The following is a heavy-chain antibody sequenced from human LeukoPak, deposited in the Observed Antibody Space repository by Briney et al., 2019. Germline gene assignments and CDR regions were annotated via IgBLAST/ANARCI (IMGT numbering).Heavy chain of an antibody. V-gene: IGHV1-69*13. CDR3: ARDYYDSSGYEPEYYFDY. CDR1: GGTFSSYA. Sequence: GASVKVSCKASGGTFSSYAISWVRQAPGQGLEWMGGIIPIFGTANYAQKFQGRVTITADESTSTAYMELSSLRSEDTAVYYCARDYYDSSGYEPEYYFDYWGQGTLVTVSS. D-gene: IGHD3-22*01. J-gene: IGHJ4*02. CDR2: IIPIFGTA.